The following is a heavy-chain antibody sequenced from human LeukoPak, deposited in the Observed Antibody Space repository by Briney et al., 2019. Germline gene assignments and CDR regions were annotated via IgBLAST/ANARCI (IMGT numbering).Heavy chain of an antibody. CDR1: GFTFSRYA. J-gene: IGHJ5*01. D-gene: IGHD1-14*01. V-gene: IGHV3-23*01. CDR3: AKHGTTWPNSCFDS. Sequence: PGGSLRLSCAASGFTFSRYAMSWVRQAPGKGLEWVSAISGSATTTYYADSVKGRFTIARDNSKNTLSLQVNSLRAEDTAVYYCAKHGTTWPNSCFDSWGQGTLVTVSS. CDR2: ISGSATTT.